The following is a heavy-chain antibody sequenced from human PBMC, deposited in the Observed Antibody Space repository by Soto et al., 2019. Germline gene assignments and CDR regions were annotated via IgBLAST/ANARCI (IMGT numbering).Heavy chain of an antibody. Sequence: EVQLLESGGGLVQPGGSLRLSCAASGFTFSSYAMSWVRQAPGKGLEWVSAISGSGGSTYYADSVKGRFTISRDNSKNTLYLQMYSLRAEDTAVYYCAKDRHCSGGSCYPGGYWGQGTLVTVSS. D-gene: IGHD2-15*01. J-gene: IGHJ4*02. V-gene: IGHV3-23*01. CDR1: GFTFSSYA. CDR3: AKDRHCSGGSCYPGGY. CDR2: ISGSGGST.